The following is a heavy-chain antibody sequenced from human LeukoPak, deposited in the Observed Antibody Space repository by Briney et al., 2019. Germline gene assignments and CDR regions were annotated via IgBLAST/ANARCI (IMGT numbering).Heavy chain of an antibody. CDR1: GGSFSGYY. D-gene: IGHD3-22*01. J-gene: IGHJ4*02. CDR3: ASGGSSGSPDY. CDR2: IYYSGST. Sequence: SETLSLTCAVYGGSFSGYYWSWIRQPPGKGLEWIGYIYYSGSTYYNPSLKSRVTISVDTSKNQFSLKLSSVTAADTAVYYCASGGSSGSPDYWGQGTLVTVSS. V-gene: IGHV4-34*09.